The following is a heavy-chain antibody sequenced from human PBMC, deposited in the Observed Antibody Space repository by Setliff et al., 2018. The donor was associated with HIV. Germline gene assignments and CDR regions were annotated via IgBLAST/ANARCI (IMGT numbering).Heavy chain of an antibody. D-gene: IGHD3-22*01. V-gene: IGHV4-61*02. CDR1: GGSISSGSYY. CDR3: ARGKTPPYGIVVEDDAFDI. J-gene: IGHJ3*02. Sequence: SETLSLTCTVSGGSISSGSYYWSWIRQPAGKGLQWIGRIYTSGSTNYNPSLKSRVTISVDMSKNQISLKLRSVTAADTAVYYCARGKTPPYGIVVEDDAFDIWGQGTMVTVSS. CDR2: IYTSGST.